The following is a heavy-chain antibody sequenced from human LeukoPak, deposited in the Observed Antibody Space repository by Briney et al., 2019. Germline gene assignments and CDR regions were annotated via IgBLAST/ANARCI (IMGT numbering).Heavy chain of an antibody. CDR3: ARLALPIGYSSGWYWVDY. Sequence: GESLKISCKGSGYSFTNYWIGWVRQMPGKGLEWMGIIYPGDSDTRYSPSFQGPVTVSADKSISTASLQWSSLKASDTAIYYCARLALPIGYSSGWYWVDYWGQGTLVTVSS. J-gene: IGHJ4*02. D-gene: IGHD6-13*01. V-gene: IGHV5-51*01. CDR1: GYSFTNYW. CDR2: IYPGDSDT.